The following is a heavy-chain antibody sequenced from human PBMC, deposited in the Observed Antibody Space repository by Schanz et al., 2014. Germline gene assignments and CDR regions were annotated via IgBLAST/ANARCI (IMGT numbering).Heavy chain of an antibody. J-gene: IGHJ4*02. V-gene: IGHV1-46*01. CDR1: GYMYTSHF. CDR2: INPIDGST. D-gene: IGHD5-18*01. CDR3: ARDRVYSYGLPADY. Sequence: QVPLVQSGAEVEKPGASVTVSCKASGYMYTSHFLHWVRQAPGQGFEWIGLINPIDGSTTYPLRFHGRITMTRDTSTSTVYMELSSLRSEDTAVYYCARDRVYSYGLPADYWGQGTLVTVFS.